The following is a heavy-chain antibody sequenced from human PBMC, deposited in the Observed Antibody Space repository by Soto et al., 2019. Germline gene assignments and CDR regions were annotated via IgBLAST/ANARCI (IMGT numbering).Heavy chain of an antibody. Sequence: VQLVESGGGVVQPGRSLSLSCAASGFTFSSFSLHWVRQAPGKGLEWLALISYYGSTKYNPDSVKGRFIIPRDNSKNTVYLQLNSLRPEDTAVYYWARTTTVAGSPECDYGGQGTLVTVSS. V-gene: IGHV3-30-3*01. CDR2: ISYYGSTK. D-gene: IGHD6-19*01. J-gene: IGHJ4*02. CDR1: GFTFSSFS. CDR3: ARTTTVAGSPECDY.